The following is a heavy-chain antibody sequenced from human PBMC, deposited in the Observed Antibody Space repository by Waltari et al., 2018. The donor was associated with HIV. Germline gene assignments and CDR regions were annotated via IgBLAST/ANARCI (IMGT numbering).Heavy chain of an antibody. CDR3: AIGTRPSEYNYHGMDV. J-gene: IGHJ6*02. D-gene: IGHD6-6*01. V-gene: IGHV1-69*01. CDR1: GATFLKSA. Sequence: QVQLVQSGAEVKKPGSSLKVSCTASGATFLKSALNWVRQAPGQGLEWIGGIIPIFGTPKYAQKLRGRVTIAADESTSTAYMELRSLRSDDTAVYYCAIGTRPSEYNYHGMDVWGHRTSVTVS. CDR2: IIPIFGTP.